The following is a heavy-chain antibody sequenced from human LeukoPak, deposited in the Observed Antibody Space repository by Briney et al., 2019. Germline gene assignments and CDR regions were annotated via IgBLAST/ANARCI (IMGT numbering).Heavy chain of an antibody. Sequence: GGSLRLSCAASGFTFSSYAMSWVRQAPGKGLEWVSAISGSGGSTYYADSVKGRFTISRDNSKNTLYLQMNSLRAEDTAVYYCAKAKDMVRGVTPWFDPWGQGTLVTVSS. CDR3: AKAKDMVRGVTPWFDP. D-gene: IGHD3-10*01. CDR2: ISGSGGST. J-gene: IGHJ5*02. CDR1: GFTFSSYA. V-gene: IGHV3-23*01.